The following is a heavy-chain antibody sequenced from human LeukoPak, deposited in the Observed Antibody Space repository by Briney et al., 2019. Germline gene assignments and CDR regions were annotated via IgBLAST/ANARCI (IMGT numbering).Heavy chain of an antibody. CDR3: ARGVRGYSYGYLFDY. J-gene: IGHJ4*02. CDR1: GGSISSYY. D-gene: IGHD5-18*01. Sequence: SETLSPTCTVSGGSISSYYWSWIRQPPGKGLEWIGYIYYSGSTNYNPSLKSRVTISVDTSKNQFSLKLSSVTAADTAVYYCARGVRGYSYGYLFDYWGQGTLVTVSS. CDR2: IYYSGST. V-gene: IGHV4-59*01.